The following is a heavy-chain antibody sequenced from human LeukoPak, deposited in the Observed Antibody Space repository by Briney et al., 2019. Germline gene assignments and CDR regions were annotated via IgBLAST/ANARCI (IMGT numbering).Heavy chain of an antibody. D-gene: IGHD5-12*01. Sequence: GESLRISCKGSGYSFNTYWIAWVRHMPGKGLECMGIIYPGDSETIYSPSFEGQVTISADKSINTAYLQWSSLKASDTAMYYCAKLTRGGYEKFDFWGQGTLVTVSS. V-gene: IGHV5-51*01. CDR2: IYPGDSET. CDR1: GYSFNTYW. CDR3: AKLTRGGYEKFDF. J-gene: IGHJ4*02.